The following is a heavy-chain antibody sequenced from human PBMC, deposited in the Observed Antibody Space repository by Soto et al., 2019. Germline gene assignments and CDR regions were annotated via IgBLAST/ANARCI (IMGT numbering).Heavy chain of an antibody. CDR2: IIPIFGTA. V-gene: IGHV1-69*13. D-gene: IGHD3-22*01. Sequence: ASVKVSCKASGGTFSSYAISWVRQAPGQGLEWMGGIIPIFGTANYAQKFQGRVTITADESTSTAYMELSSLRSEDTAVYYCARDRPEYYYDSSVGYFDYWGQGTLVTVSS. CDR1: GGTFSSYA. CDR3: ARDRPEYYYDSSVGYFDY. J-gene: IGHJ4*02.